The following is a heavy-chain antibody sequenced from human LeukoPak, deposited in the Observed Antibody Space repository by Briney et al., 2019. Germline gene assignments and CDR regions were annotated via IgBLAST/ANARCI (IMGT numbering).Heavy chain of an antibody. V-gene: IGHV3-11*01. Sequence: GGSLRLSCAASGFTFSDYYMSWIRQAPGKGLEWVSYISSSGSTIYYADSVKGRLTISRDNAKNSLYLQMNSLRAEDTAVYYCASYCSGGSCYSSASYYYGMDVWGQGTTVTVSS. J-gene: IGHJ6*02. CDR1: GFTFSDYY. D-gene: IGHD2-15*01. CDR3: ASYCSGGSCYSSASYYYGMDV. CDR2: ISSSGSTI.